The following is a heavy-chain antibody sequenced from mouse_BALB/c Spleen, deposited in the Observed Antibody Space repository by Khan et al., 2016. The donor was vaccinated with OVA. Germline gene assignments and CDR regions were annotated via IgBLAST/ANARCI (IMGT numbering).Heavy chain of an antibody. CDR1: GFSLTNYG. Sequence: MELVESGPGLVAPSQSLSITCTISGFSLTNYGVHWVRQPPGKGLEWLVVIWSDGSATYNSALKSRLSISKDNSKSQVFLKMNSLQTDDTAMYYCARQPYYHYYIMDYWGQGTSVTVSS. CDR2: IWSDGSA. V-gene: IGHV2-6-1*01. J-gene: IGHJ4*01. CDR3: ARQPYYHYYIMDY. D-gene: IGHD2-10*01.